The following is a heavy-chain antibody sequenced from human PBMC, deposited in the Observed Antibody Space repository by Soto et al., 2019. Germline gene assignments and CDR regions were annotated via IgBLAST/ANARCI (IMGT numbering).Heavy chain of an antibody. CDR3: ARLIAARRWFDP. CDR1: GGSISSYY. Sequence: SETLSLTCTVSGGSISSYYWSWIRQPPGKGLEWIGYIYYSGSTNYNPSLKSRVTISVDTSKNQFSLKLSSVTAADTAVYYCARLIAARRWFDPWGQGTLVTVSS. V-gene: IGHV4-59*08. CDR2: IYYSGST. D-gene: IGHD6-6*01. J-gene: IGHJ5*02.